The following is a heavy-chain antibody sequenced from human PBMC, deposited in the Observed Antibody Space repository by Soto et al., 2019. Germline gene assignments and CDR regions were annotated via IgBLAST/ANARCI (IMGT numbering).Heavy chain of an antibody. CDR1: GFTFSSYA. CDR3: ARDRSIGVGAITHIDY. J-gene: IGHJ4*02. D-gene: IGHD1-26*01. CDR2: ISYDGSNK. V-gene: IGHV3-30-3*01. Sequence: QVQLVESGGGVVQPGRSLRLSCAASGFTFSSYAMHWVRQAPGKGLEWVAVISYDGSNKYYADSVKGRFTISRDNSKKTLYLQKRSLKAEDMAVYYRARDRSIGVGAITHIDYWGQGTLVTVSS.